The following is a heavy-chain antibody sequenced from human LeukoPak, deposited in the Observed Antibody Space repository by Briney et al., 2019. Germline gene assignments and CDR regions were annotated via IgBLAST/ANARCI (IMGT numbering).Heavy chain of an antibody. CDR2: IYYSGST. CDR3: ARHRLLEAEFDY. J-gene: IGHJ4*02. D-gene: IGHD1-1*01. CDR1: GGSISSSSYY. Sequence: SETLSLTCTVSGGSISSSSYYWGWIRQPPGKGLEWIGSIYYSGSTYYNPSLKSRVTISVDTSKNQFSLKLSSVTAADTAVYYCARHRLLEAEFDYWGQGTLVTVSS. V-gene: IGHV4-39*01.